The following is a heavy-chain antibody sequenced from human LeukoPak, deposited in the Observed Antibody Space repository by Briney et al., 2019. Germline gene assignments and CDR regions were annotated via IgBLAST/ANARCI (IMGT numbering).Heavy chain of an antibody. J-gene: IGHJ5*02. CDR1: GFTFSTYW. Sequence: GGSLRLSCAASGFTFSTYWMSWARQAPGKGLEWVANIKQDGGEQYYLESVRGRFTISRYNAKNSLYMQINSLRGEDTAVYYCARGSYGSGSYYKGDWFDPWGQGTLVTVSS. CDR2: IKQDGGEQ. CDR3: ARGSYGSGSYYKGDWFDP. V-gene: IGHV3-7*01. D-gene: IGHD3-10*01.